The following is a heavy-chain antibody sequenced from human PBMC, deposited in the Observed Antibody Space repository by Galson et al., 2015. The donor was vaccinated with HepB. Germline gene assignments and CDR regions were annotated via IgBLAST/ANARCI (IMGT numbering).Heavy chain of an antibody. CDR1: GGTFSSYT. D-gene: IGHD2-2*01. CDR3: ARSVPAALRYGMDV. CDR2: INPSGGST. Sequence: SVKVSCKASGGTFSSYTISWVRQAPGQGLEWMGIINPSGGSTSYAQKFQGRVTMTRDTSTSTVYMELSSLRSEDTAVYYCARSVPAALRYGMDVWGQGTTVTVSS. V-gene: IGHV1-46*03. J-gene: IGHJ6*02.